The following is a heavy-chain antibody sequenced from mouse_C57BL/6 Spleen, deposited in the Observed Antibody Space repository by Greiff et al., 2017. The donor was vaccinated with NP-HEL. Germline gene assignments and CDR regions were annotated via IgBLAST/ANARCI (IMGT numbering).Heavy chain of an antibody. CDR3: ARSLRYSWFAY. Sequence: EVQLQQSGPELVKPGASVKISCKASGYTFTDYYMNWVKQSHGKSLEWIGDINPNNGGTSYNQKFKGKATLTVDKSSSTASLELRSLTSEDSAVYYCARSLRYSWFAYWGQGTLVTVSA. CDR1: GYTFTDYY. D-gene: IGHD1-1*01. J-gene: IGHJ3*01. CDR2: INPNNGGT. V-gene: IGHV1-26*01.